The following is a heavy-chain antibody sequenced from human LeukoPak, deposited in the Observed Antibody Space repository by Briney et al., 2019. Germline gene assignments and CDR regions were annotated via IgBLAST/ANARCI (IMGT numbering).Heavy chain of an antibody. V-gene: IGHV3-23*01. CDR2: ISGSGGST. D-gene: IGHD3-3*01. Sequence: PGGSLRLSCAASGFTFSSYAMSWVRQAPGKGLEGVSAISGSGGSTYYADSVTGRFTISRDNYKNTLYLQMNSLRAEDTAVYYCAKDRAPTIFGVVIIRVGDYWGQGTLVTVSS. CDR1: GFTFSSYA. J-gene: IGHJ4*02. CDR3: AKDRAPTIFGVVIIRVGDY.